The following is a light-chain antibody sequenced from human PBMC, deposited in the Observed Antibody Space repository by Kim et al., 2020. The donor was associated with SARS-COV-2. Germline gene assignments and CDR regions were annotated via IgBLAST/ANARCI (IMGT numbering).Light chain of an antibody. V-gene: IGKV2-28*01. CDR1: QSLLHSNGYNY. CDR2: LGS. Sequence: EQASISCRSSQSLLHSNGYNYLDWYLQKPGQSPQLLIYLGSNRASGVPDRFSGSGSGTDFTLKISRVEAEDVGVYYCMQALQTPYTFGQGTKLEIK. CDR3: MQALQTPYT. J-gene: IGKJ2*01.